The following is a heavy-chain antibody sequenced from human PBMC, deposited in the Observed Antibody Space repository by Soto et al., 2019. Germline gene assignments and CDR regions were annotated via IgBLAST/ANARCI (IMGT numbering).Heavy chain of an antibody. V-gene: IGHV3-23*01. CDR3: AKPMAHTAMVDYFDN. CDR2: ISGSLGTT. D-gene: IGHD5-18*01. Sequence: PGGSLRLSCAASGFSFTNYAMSWVRQAPGRGLEWVSSISGSLGTTYYADSVKGRFTISRDTSKNTLFLQMSSLRADDTALYYCAKPMAHTAMVDYFDNWGQGTLVTVSS. CDR1: GFSFTNYA. J-gene: IGHJ4*02.